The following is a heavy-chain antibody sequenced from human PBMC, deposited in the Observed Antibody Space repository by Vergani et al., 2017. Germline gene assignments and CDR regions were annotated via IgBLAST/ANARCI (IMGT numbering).Heavy chain of an antibody. CDR3: ARAVSTTVGDPPGY. V-gene: IGHV3-30*02. J-gene: IGHJ4*02. CDR2: IQFDGSNQ. CDR1: GFTLSNYD. Sequence: QVQLVESGGGVVQRGGSLRLSCATSGFTLSNYDMQWIRQGPGKGLEFVAFIQFDGSNQYYADSVKGRFTLSRDFSKNTLYLQMNSLRAGDTAIYYCARAVSTTVGDPPGYWGQGTLVTVSS. D-gene: IGHD4-23*01.